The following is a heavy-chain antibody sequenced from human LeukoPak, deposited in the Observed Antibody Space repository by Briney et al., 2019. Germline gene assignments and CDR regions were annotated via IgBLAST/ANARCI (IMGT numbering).Heavy chain of an antibody. D-gene: IGHD5-12*01. CDR1: GFTFSSYA. V-gene: IGHV3-23*01. Sequence: PGGSLRLSCAASGFTFSSYAMSWVRQAPGKGLEWVSAISGSGGSTYYADSVKGRFTISRDNSKNTLYLQMNSLRAEDTAVYYCARFSGFRGGYDYLLDYWGQGTLVTVSS. CDR3: ARFSGFRGGYDYLLDY. CDR2: ISGSGGST. J-gene: IGHJ4*02.